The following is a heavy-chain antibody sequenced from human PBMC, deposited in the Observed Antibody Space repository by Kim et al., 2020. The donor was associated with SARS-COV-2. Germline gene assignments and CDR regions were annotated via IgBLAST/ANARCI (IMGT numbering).Heavy chain of an antibody. V-gene: IGHV3-30-3*01. D-gene: IGHD6-6*01. J-gene: IGHJ4*02. CDR1: GFTFSSYA. CDR3: ARDSYSSSSGMDY. Sequence: GGSLRLSCAASGFTFSSYAMHWVRQAPGKGLEWVAVISYDGSNKYYADSVKGRFTISRDNSKNTLYLQMNSLRAEDTAVYYCARDSYSSSSGMDYWGQGTLVTVSS. CDR2: ISYDGSNK.